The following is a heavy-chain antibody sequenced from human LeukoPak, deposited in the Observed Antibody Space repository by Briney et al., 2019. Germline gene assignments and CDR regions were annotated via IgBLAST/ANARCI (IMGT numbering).Heavy chain of an antibody. Sequence: PGGSLRLSCAASGFTFSSYAMSWVRQAPGMGLEWVSVIIGSGDSTYYADSVKGRFTISRDNSKNTLYLQMNSLRAEDTAVYYCARVFRDGSPDYWGQGTLVTVSS. V-gene: IGHV3-23*01. CDR2: IIGSGDST. J-gene: IGHJ4*02. D-gene: IGHD3-10*02. CDR1: GFTFSSYA. CDR3: ARVFRDGSPDY.